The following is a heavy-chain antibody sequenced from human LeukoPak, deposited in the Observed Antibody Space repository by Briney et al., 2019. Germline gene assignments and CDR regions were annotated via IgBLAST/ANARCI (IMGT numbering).Heavy chain of an antibody. CDR2: IRYDRSNK. Sequence: GGSLRLSCAASGFTFNSYGMHGVRQAPGKGLEGVAFIRYDRSNKYYADSVEGRFTISRDNSKNTLYLQMNSLRAEDTAVYYCARVGDDYVWGSYRHCYFDYWGQGTLVTVSS. CDR1: GFTFNSYG. V-gene: IGHV3-30*02. CDR3: ARVGDDYVWGSYRHCYFDY. D-gene: IGHD3-16*02. J-gene: IGHJ4*02.